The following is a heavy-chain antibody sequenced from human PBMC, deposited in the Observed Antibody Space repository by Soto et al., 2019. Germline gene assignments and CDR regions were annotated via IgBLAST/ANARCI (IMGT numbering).Heavy chain of an antibody. CDR2: ISYDGSNK. CDR3: VGRECQFDY. Sequence: QVQLVESGGGVVQPGGSLRLSCAASGFPFTSYGMHWVREGPGKGLEWLAVISYDGSNKFYADSVKGRFTISRDNTKKTLYLQMNSLRREDTALYYCVGRECQFDYRGQGTLVIVSS. CDR1: GFPFTSYG. V-gene: IGHV3-30*03. J-gene: IGHJ4*02. D-gene: IGHD3-16*01.